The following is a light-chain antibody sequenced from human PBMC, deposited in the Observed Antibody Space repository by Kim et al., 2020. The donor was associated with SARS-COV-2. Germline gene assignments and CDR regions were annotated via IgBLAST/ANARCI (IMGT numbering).Light chain of an antibody. V-gene: IGKV1-5*03. CDR2: KAS. CDR3: QQYYTYPLT. J-gene: IGKJ4*01. Sequence: DIQMTQSPSTLSASVGDRVTITCRASQSIDSWLAWYQQKPGKAPSLLIHKASSLESGVPSRFSASGSGTEFTLTINSLQPDDFATYSCQQYYTYPLTFGGGTKVDIK. CDR1: QSIDSW.